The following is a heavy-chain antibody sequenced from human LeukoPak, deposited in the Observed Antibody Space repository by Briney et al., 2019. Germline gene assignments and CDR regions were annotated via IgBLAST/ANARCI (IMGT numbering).Heavy chain of an antibody. Sequence: GGSLRFSCAASGFTFSNYAMTWVRQAPGKGLEWVSVISGVGSNTDYADSVKGRFTISRDNSKNTLSLQMNSLRAEDTAIYYCAKLAGTGTTPTDYWGQGTLVTVSS. CDR1: GFTFSNYA. CDR2: ISGVGSNT. J-gene: IGHJ4*02. CDR3: AKLAGTGTTPTDY. D-gene: IGHD1-1*01. V-gene: IGHV3-23*01.